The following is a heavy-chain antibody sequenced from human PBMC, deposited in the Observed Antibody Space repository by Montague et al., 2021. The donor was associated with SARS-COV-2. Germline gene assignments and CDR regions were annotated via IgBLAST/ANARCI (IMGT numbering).Heavy chain of an antibody. Sequence: SETLSLTCTVSGGSISNSHYYCAWIRQPPGKGLEWIGYIFHSGNTNYNPSLKSRVTISVDTSKNQFSLRLTSVTAADTAVYYCARMANCIAVAGFFEYWGQGTHVTVSS. CDR2: IFHSGNT. D-gene: IGHD6-19*01. V-gene: IGHV4-61*05. CDR3: ARMANCIAVAGFFEY. CDR1: GGSISNSHYY. J-gene: IGHJ4*02.